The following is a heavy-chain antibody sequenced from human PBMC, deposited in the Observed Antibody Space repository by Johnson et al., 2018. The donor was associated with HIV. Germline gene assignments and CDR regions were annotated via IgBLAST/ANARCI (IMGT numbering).Heavy chain of an antibody. CDR2: IKHDGSAK. Sequence: VQLVESGGGLVQPGGSLRLSCAASGFTFSSYWMSWVRQAPGKGLGWVANIKHDGSAKDYVDAVKGRFTMSRDNDKNSLYLQRNSMRAEDMAVYYCARVRWELPDDAFDIWGQGTMVTVSS. CDR1: GFTFSSYW. CDR3: ARVRWELPDDAFDI. V-gene: IGHV3-7*01. J-gene: IGHJ3*02. D-gene: IGHD1-26*01.